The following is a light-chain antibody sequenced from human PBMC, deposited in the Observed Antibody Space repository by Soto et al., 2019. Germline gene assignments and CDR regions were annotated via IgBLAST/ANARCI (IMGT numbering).Light chain of an antibody. Sequence: EIVMTQSPATLSVSPGERATLSCRASQSVSSNLAWYQQKPGQAPRLLIYGASTRATGIPASFSGSGSGTEFTLTISSLPSEDFAVYYCQQYDNWPPAWTFGRGTKVEIK. V-gene: IGKV3-15*01. CDR1: QSVSSN. CDR2: GAS. J-gene: IGKJ1*01. CDR3: QQYDNWPPAWT.